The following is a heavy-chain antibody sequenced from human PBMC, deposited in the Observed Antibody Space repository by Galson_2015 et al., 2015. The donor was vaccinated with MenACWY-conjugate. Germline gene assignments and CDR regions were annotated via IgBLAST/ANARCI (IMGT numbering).Heavy chain of an antibody. CDR3: ARHPPGGRGMDV. Sequence: QSGAEVKKPGESLKISCRGSGYSFTNYWIAWVRQMPGKGLEWVGLIDPVNSNIRYSPSLQGQVTISADESISTAYLQWSSLRASDTAMYYCARHPPGGRGMDVWGRGTTVTVSS. CDR1: GYSFTNYW. J-gene: IGHJ6*02. V-gene: IGHV5-51*01. CDR2: IDPVNSNI. D-gene: IGHD1-26*01.